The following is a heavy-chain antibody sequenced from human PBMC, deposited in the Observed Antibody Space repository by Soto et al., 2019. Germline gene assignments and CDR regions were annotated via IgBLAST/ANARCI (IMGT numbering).Heavy chain of an antibody. V-gene: IGHV3-30*18. CDR3: AKDRYCSSTSCQGDYYVMDV. D-gene: IGHD2-2*01. CDR1: GFTFSSYF. CDR2: ISYDGSNK. J-gene: IGHJ6*02. Sequence: SLGLSCAASGFTFSSYFMHWVRQAPGKVLEWVAVISYDGSNKYYADSVKGRFTISRDNSKNTLYLQMNSLRAEDTAVYYCAKDRYCSSTSCQGDYYVMDVWGQGTTVTVSS.